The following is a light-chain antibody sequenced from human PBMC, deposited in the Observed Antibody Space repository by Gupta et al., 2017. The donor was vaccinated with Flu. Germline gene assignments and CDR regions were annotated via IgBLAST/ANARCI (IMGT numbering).Light chain of an antibody. CDR2: DAS. J-gene: IGKJ4*01. CDR3: HQRYFWPIT. V-gene: IGKV3-11*01. CDR1: QRISNY. Sequence: IVLTQSPGNVSWSPGEGVTLSCRASQRISNYLAWYQQKPGQPPRLLIYDASNRATGIPARFSGSGCGTEFTLTISSREPEDFAVYCCHQRYFWPITFGRGTKVEIK.